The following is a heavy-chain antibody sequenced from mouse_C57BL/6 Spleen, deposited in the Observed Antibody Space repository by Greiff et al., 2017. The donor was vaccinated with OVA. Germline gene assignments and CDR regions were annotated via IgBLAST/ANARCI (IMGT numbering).Heavy chain of an antibody. Sequence: EVKLMESGGGLVQPGGSLKLSCAASGFTFSDYGMAWVRQAPRKGPEWVAFISNLAYSIYYADTVTGRFTISRENAKNTLYLEMSSLRSEDTAMYYCARQDYYAMDYWGQGTSVTVSS. CDR3: ARQDYYAMDY. J-gene: IGHJ4*01. V-gene: IGHV5-15*01. CDR1: GFTFSDYG. CDR2: ISNLAYSI.